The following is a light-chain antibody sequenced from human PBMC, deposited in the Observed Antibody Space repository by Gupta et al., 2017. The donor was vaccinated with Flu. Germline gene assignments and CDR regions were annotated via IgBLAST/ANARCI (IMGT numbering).Light chain of an antibody. CDR3: SSYTSSATRSVCGARYV. J-gene: IGLJ1*01. CDR2: EVN. Sequence: QSALTQPPSVFGSPGPSIPFSCTGTYSDVGGHNYVAGYQQHPGKAHKLMLYEVNNRPSGVSNRFSGAKSDNAASLTISGLQAEGEADYYCSSYTSSATRSVCGARYVFGGGTKVTVL. CDR1: YSDVGGHNY. V-gene: IGLV2-14*01.